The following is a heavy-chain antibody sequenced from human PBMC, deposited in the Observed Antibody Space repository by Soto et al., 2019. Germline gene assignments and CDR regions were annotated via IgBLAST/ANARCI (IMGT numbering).Heavy chain of an antibody. Sequence: SETLSLTCTVSGGSISSYYWSWIRQPPGKGLEWIGYIYYSGSTNYNPSLKSRVTISVDTSKNQFSLKLSSVTAADTAVYYCARVGTVNLPYGDQPTDVYFDYWGQGTLVTVS. D-gene: IGHD4-17*01. CDR2: IYYSGST. J-gene: IGHJ4*02. V-gene: IGHV4-59*01. CDR1: GGSISSYY. CDR3: ARVGTVNLPYGDQPTDVYFDY.